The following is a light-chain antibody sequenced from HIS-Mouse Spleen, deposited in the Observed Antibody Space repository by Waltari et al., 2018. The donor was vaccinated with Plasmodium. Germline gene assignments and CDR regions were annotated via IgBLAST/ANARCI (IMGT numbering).Light chain of an antibody. Sequence: DIQMTQSPSSLSASVGARVTITCRASQSISNYLNWYQQKPGKAPKFLIYAASTLQSGVPSRFRGRGSGTDFTLTISSLQTEDFATYYCQQSYSTWTFGQGTKVEIK. CDR3: QQSYSTWT. V-gene: IGKV1-39*01. CDR1: QSISNY. CDR2: AAS. J-gene: IGKJ1*01.